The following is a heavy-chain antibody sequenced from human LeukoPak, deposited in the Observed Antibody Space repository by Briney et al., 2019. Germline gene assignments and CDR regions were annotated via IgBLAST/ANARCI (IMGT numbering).Heavy chain of an antibody. CDR1: GFTVSSNY. J-gene: IGHJ3*02. CDR3: ARGIAVADYDSGAFDI. Sequence: GGSLRLSCAASGFTVSSNYMSWVRQAPGKGLEWVSVIYSGGSTYYADSVKGRFTISRDNSKNTLYLQMNSLRAEDTAVYYCARGIAVADYDSGAFDIWGQGTMVTVSS. CDR2: IYSGGST. V-gene: IGHV3-53*01. D-gene: IGHD6-19*01.